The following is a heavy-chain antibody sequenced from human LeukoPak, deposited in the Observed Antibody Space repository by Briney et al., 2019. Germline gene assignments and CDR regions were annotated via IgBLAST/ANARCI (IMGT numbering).Heavy chain of an antibody. CDR3: ASPSLDYDSSDLFDY. V-gene: IGHV4-4*07. CDR1: GGSISSYY. CDR2: IYTSGTT. J-gene: IGHJ4*02. Sequence: SETLSLTCTVSGGSISSYYWSWIRQPAGKGLEWIGHIYTSGTTNYNPSLKSRVTMSVDTSKNQFSLKLNSVTAADTAVYYCASPSLDYDSSDLFDYWGQGTLVTVSS. D-gene: IGHD3-22*01.